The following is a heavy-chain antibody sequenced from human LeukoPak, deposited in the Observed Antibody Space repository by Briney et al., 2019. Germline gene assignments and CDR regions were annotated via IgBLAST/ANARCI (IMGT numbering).Heavy chain of an antibody. V-gene: IGHV3-30*03. D-gene: IGHD6-19*01. Sequence: GGSLRLSCAASGFTFSSYGMHWVRQAPGKALEWVAVISYDGSNKYYADSVKGRFSISRDNSKNTLYLQMNSLRAEDTAVYYCAREPDTQQWQVPFDYWGQGTLVTVSS. CDR1: GFTFSSYG. J-gene: IGHJ4*02. CDR3: AREPDTQQWQVPFDY. CDR2: ISYDGSNK.